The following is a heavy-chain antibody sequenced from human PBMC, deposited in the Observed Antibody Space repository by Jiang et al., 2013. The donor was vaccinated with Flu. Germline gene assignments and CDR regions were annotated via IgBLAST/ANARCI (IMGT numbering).Heavy chain of an antibody. CDR3: ARDESYYDYIWGSWSFDY. CDR2: IWYDGNSK. V-gene: IGHV3-33*01. Sequence: MNWVRQAPGKGLEWVAVIWYDGNSKYYADSVKGRFTISRDKSKNTLYPQMNSLRAEDTAVYYCARDESYYDYIWGSWSFDYWGQGTLVTVSS. J-gene: IGHJ4*02. D-gene: IGHD3-16*01.